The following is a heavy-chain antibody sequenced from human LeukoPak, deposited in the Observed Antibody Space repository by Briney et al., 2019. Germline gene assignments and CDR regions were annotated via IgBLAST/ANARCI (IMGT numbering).Heavy chain of an antibody. CDR3: ARPRTAKIPSAFEF. CDR1: GFTFSSYA. Sequence: GGSLRPSCAASGFTFSSYAMHWVRQAPGMGLEWLAVISYDGSNKFYADSVKGRFTISRDDSKDTLYLHMSSLRAEDTAVYSCARPRTAKIPSAFEFWGQGTLVTVSS. D-gene: IGHD5-18*01. J-gene: IGHJ4*02. CDR2: ISYDGSNK. V-gene: IGHV3-30*04.